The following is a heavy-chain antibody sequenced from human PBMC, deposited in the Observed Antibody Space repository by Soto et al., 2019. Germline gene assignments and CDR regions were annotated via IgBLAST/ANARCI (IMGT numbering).Heavy chain of an antibody. Sequence: GGSLRLSCAASGFSFSDYYMSWIRQAPGKGLEWVSYIRSSVNTRYYADSVKGRFTISRDNAKNSLYLQMNSLRAEDTAGYYCARGNALYDCWGQGTLVTVSS. D-gene: IGHD2-2*01. J-gene: IGHJ4*02. CDR2: IRSSVNTR. CDR1: GFSFSDYY. V-gene: IGHV3-11*01. CDR3: ARGNALYDC.